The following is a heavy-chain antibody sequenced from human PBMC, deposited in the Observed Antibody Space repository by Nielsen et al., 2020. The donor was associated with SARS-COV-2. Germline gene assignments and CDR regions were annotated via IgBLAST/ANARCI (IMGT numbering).Heavy chain of an antibody. CDR3: ARQGGGGSGSSVF. CDR1: FTFCGHA. D-gene: IGHD3-10*01. Sequence: FTFCGHALNWVRQAPGKGLEWVSGISDSGIYTYYADSVKGRFTISRDNSMSTLYLQMNSLRAEDTAFYYCARQGGGGSGSSVFWGQGALVTVSS. CDR2: ISDSGIYT. J-gene: IGHJ4*02. V-gene: IGHV3-23*01.